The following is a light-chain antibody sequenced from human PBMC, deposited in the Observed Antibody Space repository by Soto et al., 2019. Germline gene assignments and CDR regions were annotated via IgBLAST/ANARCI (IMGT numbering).Light chain of an antibody. CDR3: QQANSFPFT. CDR2: AAS. J-gene: IGKJ5*01. CDR1: QAISSW. V-gene: IGKV1-12*02. Sequence: DLQMTQSPSSVSASVGDRVTITCRASQAISSWVAWYQQKPGKAPKLLIYAASSLQSGVPSRFSGSRSGTDFILTISSLQPEDFATYYCQQANSFPFTFGQGTRLEIK.